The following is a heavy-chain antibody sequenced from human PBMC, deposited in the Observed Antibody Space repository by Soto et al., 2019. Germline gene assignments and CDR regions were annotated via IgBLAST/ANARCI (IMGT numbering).Heavy chain of an antibody. V-gene: IGHV4-31*02. CDR3: AREDYWTNGLCYHHGMDV. CDR2: GNT. D-gene: IGHD2-8*01. Sequence: GNTYSNTSLKSRIAISVDTSNNQFSLKLSSVTAADTAVYYCAREDYWTNGLCYHHGMDVWGQGTPVTVSS. J-gene: IGHJ6*02.